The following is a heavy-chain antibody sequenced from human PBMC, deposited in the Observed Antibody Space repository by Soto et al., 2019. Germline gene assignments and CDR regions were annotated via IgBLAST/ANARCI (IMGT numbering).Heavy chain of an antibody. CDR2: ISSSGTTV. CDR1: GFTFSSYE. Sequence: GGSLRLSCAPPGFTFSSYEMNWIRQAPGKGLEWVSYISSSGTTVHYADAVKGRFTISRDNAKNSLFLQMNSLRAEDTALYYCARAGVYWGQGTLVTVSS. D-gene: IGHD2-8*01. J-gene: IGHJ4*02. CDR3: ARAGVY. V-gene: IGHV3-48*03.